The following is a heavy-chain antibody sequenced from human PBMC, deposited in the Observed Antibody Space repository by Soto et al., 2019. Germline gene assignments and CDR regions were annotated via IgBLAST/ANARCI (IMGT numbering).Heavy chain of an antibody. J-gene: IGHJ4*02. V-gene: IGHV3-23*01. CDR1: GFTFSNYA. D-gene: IGHD3-10*01. CDR3: AKKYYFGSGSYVFYFDY. Sequence: GGSLRLSCAASGFTFSNYAMTWVRQAPGKGLDWVSTMSGTAGNTYYADSVKGRFTISRDNSKNTLYLQMNSLRAEDTAVYYCAKKYYFGSGSYVFYFDYWGQGTLVTVSS. CDR2: MSGTAGNT.